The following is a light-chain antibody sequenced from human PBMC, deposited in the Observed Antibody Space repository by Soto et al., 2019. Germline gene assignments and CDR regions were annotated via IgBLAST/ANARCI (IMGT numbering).Light chain of an antibody. CDR1: NNDVGNYKL. CDR3: YSYAGTSTWV. Sequence: QSALTQPASVSESPGQSITISCTGTNNDVGNYKLVSWFQHHLGKAPKLIIYEGTKRPSGVSNRFSASQSGNTASLTISALEAEDEADYYCYSYAGTSTWVFCGGTKVTV. CDR2: EGT. J-gene: IGLJ3*02. V-gene: IGLV2-23*01.